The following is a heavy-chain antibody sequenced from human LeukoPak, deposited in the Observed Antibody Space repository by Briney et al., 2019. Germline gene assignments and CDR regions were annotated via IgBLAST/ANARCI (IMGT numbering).Heavy chain of an antibody. D-gene: IGHD1-26*01. CDR3: AKPWSSGGYRDAFDI. J-gene: IGHJ3*02. CDR2: ISGSGGST. Sequence: PGGSLRLSCAASGFTFSSYAMSWVRQAPGKGLEWVSAISGSGGSTYYADSVKGRFTISRDNSKNTLYLQMNSLRAEATAVYYCAKPWSSGGYRDAFDIWGQGTMVTVSS. V-gene: IGHV3-23*01. CDR1: GFTFSSYA.